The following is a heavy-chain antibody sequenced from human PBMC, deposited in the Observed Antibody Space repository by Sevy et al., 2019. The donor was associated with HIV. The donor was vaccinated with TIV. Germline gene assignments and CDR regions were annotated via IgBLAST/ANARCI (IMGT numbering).Heavy chain of an antibody. V-gene: IGHV1-2*02. J-gene: IGHJ3*02. CDR1: GYTFTGYY. CDR2: INPNNGVT. Sequence: ASVKVSCKASGYTFTGYYMHWVRQAPGQGLEWMGWINPNNGVTNYAQNFQGRVTMTRDTSISTAYMELSRLRSDDTAVFYCAGEGSSSWSFGAFDIWGQGTMVTVSS. D-gene: IGHD6-19*01. CDR3: AGEGSSSWSFGAFDI.